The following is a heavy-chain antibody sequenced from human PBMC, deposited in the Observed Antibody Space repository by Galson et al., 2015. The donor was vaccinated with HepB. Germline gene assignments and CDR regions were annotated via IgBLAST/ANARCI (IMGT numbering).Heavy chain of an antibody. J-gene: IGHJ4*02. CDR1: GYKFTDNG. D-gene: IGHD3-16*02. Sequence: SVKVSCKASGYKFTDNGISWVRQAPGQGLEWLGWISTNSGDTKYKQRLQGRVTMTRDTSTSTAYMELRRLRSDDTAVYYCARDRSHSLDYWGQGTLVTVSS. V-gene: IGHV1-18*04. CDR2: ISTNSGDT. CDR3: ARDRSHSLDY.